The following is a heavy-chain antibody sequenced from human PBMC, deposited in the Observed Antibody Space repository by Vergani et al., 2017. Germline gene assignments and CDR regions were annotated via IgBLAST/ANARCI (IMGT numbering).Heavy chain of an antibody. Sequence: VQLVESGGGVVQPGRSLRLSCAASGFTFSSYAMSWVRQAPGKGLEWVSAISGSGGSTYYADSVKGRFTISRDNSKNTLYLQMNSLRAEDTAVYYCAKGQQLVLGVDYWGQGTLVTVSS. J-gene: IGHJ4*02. CDR1: GFTFSSYA. D-gene: IGHD6-13*01. V-gene: IGHV3-23*04. CDR2: ISGSGGST. CDR3: AKGQQLVLGVDY.